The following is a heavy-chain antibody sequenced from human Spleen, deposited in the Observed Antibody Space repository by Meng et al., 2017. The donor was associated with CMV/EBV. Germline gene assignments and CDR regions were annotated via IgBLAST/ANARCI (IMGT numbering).Heavy chain of an antibody. CDR1: GFTFRKYT. D-gene: IGHD4-23*01. Sequence: GGSLRLSCAASGFTFRKYTMNWFRQAPGKGLVWISRINSDGRDTTYADSVEGRLTISRDNAKNTLYLQIYSLRAEDTAVYYCARGTVVSPGGYYFYGLDVWGPGTTVTVSS. CDR2: INSDGRDT. CDR3: ARGTVVSPGGYYFYGLDV. V-gene: IGHV3-74*01. J-gene: IGHJ6*02.